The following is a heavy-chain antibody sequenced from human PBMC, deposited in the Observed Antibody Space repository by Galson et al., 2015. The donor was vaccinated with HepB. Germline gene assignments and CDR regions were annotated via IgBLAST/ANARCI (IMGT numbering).Heavy chain of an antibody. CDR2: ISSSSSYI. CDR1: GFTFSSYS. CDR3: ARDPVQLERHGDY. J-gene: IGHJ4*02. V-gene: IGHV3-21*01. Sequence: SLRLSCAASGFTFSSYSMNWVRQAPGKGLEWVSSISSSSSYIYYADSVKGRFTISRDNAKNSLYLQMNSLRAEDTAVYYCARDPVQLERHGDYWGQGTLVTVSS. D-gene: IGHD1-1*01.